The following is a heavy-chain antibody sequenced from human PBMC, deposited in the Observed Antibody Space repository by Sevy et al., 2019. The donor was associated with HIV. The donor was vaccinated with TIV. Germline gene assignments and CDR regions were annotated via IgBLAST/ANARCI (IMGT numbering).Heavy chain of an antibody. CDR1: GFAFRDSA. V-gene: IGHV3-30-3*01. Sequence: GGSLRLSCEASGFAFRDSAIHWVRQSPGKGLEWVALISHGGSYEYYVDSVKGRFTVSSDRSKNILYLQMDSLRAEDTAVYYCARRDSNHQFLIDHWGLGVLVTVSS. D-gene: IGHD2-21*01. CDR2: ISHGGSYE. J-gene: IGHJ4*02. CDR3: ARRDSNHQFLIDH.